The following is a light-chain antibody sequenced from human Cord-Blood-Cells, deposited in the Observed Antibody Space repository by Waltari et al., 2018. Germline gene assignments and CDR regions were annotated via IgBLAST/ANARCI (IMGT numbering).Light chain of an antibody. Sequence: DIQMTQSPSSLSASVXDXVTITCRASQSISSYLNWYQQKPGKAPKLLIYAASSLQSGVPSRFSGSGSGTDFTLTISSLQPEDFATYYCQQSYSTPYTFGQGTKLEIK. J-gene: IGKJ2*01. V-gene: IGKV1-39*01. CDR3: QQSYSTPYT. CDR1: QSISSY. CDR2: AAS.